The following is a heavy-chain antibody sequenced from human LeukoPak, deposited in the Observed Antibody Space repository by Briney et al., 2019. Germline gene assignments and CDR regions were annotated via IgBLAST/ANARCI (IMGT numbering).Heavy chain of an antibody. D-gene: IGHD6-13*01. CDR1: GGTFSSYA. V-gene: IGHV1-69*06. CDR2: IIPIFGTA. J-gene: IGHJ5*02. Sequence: SVKVSCKASGGTFSSYAISWVRQAPGQGLEWMGGIIPIFGTANYAQKFQGGVTITADKSTSTAYMELSSLRSEDTAVYYCARDGTAAKTSDPWGQGNLVTVSS. CDR3: ARDGTAAKTSDP.